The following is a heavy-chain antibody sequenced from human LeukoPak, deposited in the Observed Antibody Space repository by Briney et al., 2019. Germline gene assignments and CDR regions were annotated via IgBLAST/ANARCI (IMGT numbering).Heavy chain of an antibody. CDR2: ISYDGSNK. J-gene: IGHJ4*02. D-gene: IGHD5-18*01. V-gene: IGHV3-30*01. Sequence: GGSLRPSCAAPGFTFSSYAMHGVRQAPGKGLEWGAVISYDGSNKYYADSVKGRFTISRDNSKNTLYLQMNSLRAEDTAVYYCARDMLLYSYGVPDYWGQGTLVTVSS. CDR1: GFTFSSYA. CDR3: ARDMLLYSYGVPDY.